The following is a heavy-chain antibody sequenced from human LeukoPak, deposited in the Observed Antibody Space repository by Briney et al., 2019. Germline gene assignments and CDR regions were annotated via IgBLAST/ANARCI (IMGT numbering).Heavy chain of an antibody. Sequence: PGGSLRLSCAASGFTVSSNYMSWVRQAPGKGLEWVSVIYSGGSTYYADSVKGRFTISRDNSKNTLYLQMNSLRAEDTAVYYCAKGSDYYYYDMDVWGQGTTVTVSS. CDR1: GFTVSSNY. CDR2: IYSGGST. J-gene: IGHJ6*02. CDR3: AKGSDYYYYDMDV. V-gene: IGHV3-66*01.